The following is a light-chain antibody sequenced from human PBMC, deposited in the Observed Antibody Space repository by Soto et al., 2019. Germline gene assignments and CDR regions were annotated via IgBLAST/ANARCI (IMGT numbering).Light chain of an antibody. CDR3: CSFAGGTNLV. J-gene: IGLJ1*01. CDR2: EVS. Sequence: QSALIQPPSASGSPGQSVTISCTGTRRDIGGYDFVSWYQQHPGKAPKLMISEVSKRPSGVPDRFSGSKSGNTASLTISGLQTDDEADYYCCSFAGGTNLVFGAVTKVTVL. V-gene: IGLV2-8*01. CDR1: RRDIGGYDF.